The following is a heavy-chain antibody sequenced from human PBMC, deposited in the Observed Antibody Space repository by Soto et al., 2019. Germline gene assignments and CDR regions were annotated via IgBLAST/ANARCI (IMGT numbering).Heavy chain of an antibody. Sequence: PSETQSLTSRVSGGSIRSSSYYWGWLRQPPGKGLEWIGIIYYSGSTYYNPSLKSRVTISVDTSKTQFSLKLSSVTAADTAVYYGARLPKWELTALDTWGQGTTVPVSS. V-gene: IGHV4-39*01. CDR2: IYYSGST. J-gene: IGHJ3*02. D-gene: IGHD1-26*01. CDR3: ARLPKWELTALDT. CDR1: GGSIRSSSYY.